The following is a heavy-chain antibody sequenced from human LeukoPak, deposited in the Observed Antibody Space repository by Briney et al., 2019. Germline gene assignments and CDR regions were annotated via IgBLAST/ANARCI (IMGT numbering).Heavy chain of an antibody. Sequence: PGGSLRLSCAASGFTFSSYEMSWVRQAPGKGLEWVANIKQDGSEKYYVDSVKGRFTISRDNAKNSLYLQMNSLRAEDTAVYYCARDGCSSTSCYAGFDYWGQGTLVTVSS. V-gene: IGHV3-7*04. CDR1: GFTFSSYE. CDR3: ARDGCSSTSCYAGFDY. CDR2: IKQDGSEK. D-gene: IGHD2-2*01. J-gene: IGHJ4*02.